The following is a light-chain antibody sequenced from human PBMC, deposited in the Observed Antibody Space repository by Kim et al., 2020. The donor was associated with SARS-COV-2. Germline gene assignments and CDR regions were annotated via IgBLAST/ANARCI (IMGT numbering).Light chain of an antibody. CDR1: QRVGIY. V-gene: IGKV3-11*01. CDR3: QQRTTWLT. J-gene: IGKJ4*01. Sequence: GERATLSVRASQRVGIYVAWYQQEPGQAPMLIMYDASSRAPGIPARFSGSGSVTDFTLTIDSREPEDAAVYYCQQRTTWLTFGGGTRVEIK. CDR2: DAS.